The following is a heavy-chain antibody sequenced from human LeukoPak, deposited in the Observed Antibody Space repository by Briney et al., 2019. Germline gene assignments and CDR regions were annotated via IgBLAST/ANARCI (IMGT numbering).Heavy chain of an antibody. Sequence: GGSLRLSCAASGFTFSSFGMHWVRQAPGKGLEWVAFISYGGSNDYYADSVKGRFAISRDNSKNTLYLQMNSLRAEDTAVYYCGSGNYLVYWGQGALVTVSS. J-gene: IGHJ4*02. CDR1: GFTFSSFG. CDR2: ISYGGSND. V-gene: IGHV3-30*03. CDR3: GSGNYLVY. D-gene: IGHD1-26*01.